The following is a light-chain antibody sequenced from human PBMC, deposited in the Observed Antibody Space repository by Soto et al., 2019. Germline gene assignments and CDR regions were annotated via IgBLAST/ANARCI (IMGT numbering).Light chain of an antibody. J-gene: IGKJ1*01. V-gene: IGKV4-1*01. CDR3: QQYCSSPWT. CDR1: QSVLYSSSNKNY. CDR2: WAS. Sequence: DIVMTQSPDSLAVSLGERATINCRSSQSVLYSSSNKNYLAWYQQKPGQPPKLLIYWASTRESGVPDRFSGSGSWTDFTLPISSLQAEDVAVYYCQQYCSSPWTFGQGTKVEIK.